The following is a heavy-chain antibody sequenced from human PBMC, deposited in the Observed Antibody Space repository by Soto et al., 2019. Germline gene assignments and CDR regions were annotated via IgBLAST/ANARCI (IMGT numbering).Heavy chain of an antibody. CDR2: ISYDGSDI. CDR3: AIVRVADSSLDH. Sequence: GSLRATGVDSGSICSNYGMHWVRQAPGKGLEWVAFISYDGSDILYGDSVKGRFTISRDNSKSTLFLHMNRPTAEDTAIYFCAIVRVADSSLDHWGQGTLVTV. J-gene: IGHJ4*02. D-gene: IGHD3-10*02. V-gene: IGHV3-30*02. CDR1: GSICSNYG.